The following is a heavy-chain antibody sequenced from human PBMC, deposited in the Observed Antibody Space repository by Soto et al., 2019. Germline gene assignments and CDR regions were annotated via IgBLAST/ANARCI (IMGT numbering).Heavy chain of an antibody. CDR3: GRGWGGIYYGWGGYRAYYCVMDV. Sequence: SGTLSLTCAVYGGSFSGYYWSWIRQPPGKGLEWIGEMHHTGSTNYNPSLKSRVTISVNTSKSQFSLKLSSVTAADTVVYYCGRGWGGIYYGWGGYRAYYCVMDVRRQGTTVTVSS. CDR1: GGSFSGYY. CDR2: MHHTGST. J-gene: IGHJ6*02. D-gene: IGHD3-10*01. V-gene: IGHV4-34*01.